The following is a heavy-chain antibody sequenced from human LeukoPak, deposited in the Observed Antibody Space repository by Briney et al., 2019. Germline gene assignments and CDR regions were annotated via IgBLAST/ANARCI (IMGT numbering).Heavy chain of an antibody. V-gene: IGHV4-59*08. CDR3: ARHNSYGAFDY. J-gene: IGHJ4*02. Sequence: SETLSLTCTVSGGSISSYYWSWIRQPPGKGLEWIGYIYYSGSTNYNPSLKSRVTISVDTSKNQFSLKLSSVTAADTAVYYCARHNSYGAFDYWGQGTLVTVSS. CDR2: IYYSGST. D-gene: IGHD5-18*01. CDR1: GGSISSYY.